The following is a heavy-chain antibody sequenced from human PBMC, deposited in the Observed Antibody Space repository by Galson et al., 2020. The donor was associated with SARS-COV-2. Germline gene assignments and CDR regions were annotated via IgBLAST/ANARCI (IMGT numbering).Heavy chain of an antibody. Sequence: GGSLRLSCGASGLTFSSYWMHWFRQAPGKGLVWVSRISSDGSATNYADSVKGRFTISRDNAKNTLFLQMNNLRAEDTALYYCARAGYNSNWYGIYFDPWGQGTLVIGSS. J-gene: IGHJ5*02. CDR2: ISSDGSAT. V-gene: IGHV3-74*01. D-gene: IGHD6-13*01. CDR1: GLTFSSYW. CDR3: ARAGYNSNWYGIYFDP.